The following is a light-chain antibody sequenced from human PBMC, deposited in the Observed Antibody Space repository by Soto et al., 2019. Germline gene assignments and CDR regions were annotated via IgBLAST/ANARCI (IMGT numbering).Light chain of an antibody. CDR1: QSVSNNY. Sequence: EIVLMQSPGTLSLSTGERATLSCMAIQSVSNNYLAWYQQKPGQAPRLLIYGASNRATGIPDRFSGSGSGTDFTLTISRLEPEDFAVYYCQQYGSSGTFGQGTKVDIK. CDR2: GAS. J-gene: IGKJ1*01. CDR3: QQYGSSGT. V-gene: IGKV3-20*01.